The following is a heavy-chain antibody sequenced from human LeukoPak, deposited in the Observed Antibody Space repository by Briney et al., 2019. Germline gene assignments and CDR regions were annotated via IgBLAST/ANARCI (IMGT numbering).Heavy chain of an antibody. J-gene: IGHJ6*03. D-gene: IGHD7-27*01. CDR1: GGSISSSSYY. Sequence: PSETLSLTCTASGGSISSSSYYWGWIRQPPGKGLEWIGYVYYSGSTNYNSSLKSRVTISVDTSKNQFSLKLSSVTTADTAVYYCAREPWPGYYMDIWGKGTTVTVSS. CDR2: VYYSGST. CDR3: AREPWPGYYMDI. V-gene: IGHV4-61*01.